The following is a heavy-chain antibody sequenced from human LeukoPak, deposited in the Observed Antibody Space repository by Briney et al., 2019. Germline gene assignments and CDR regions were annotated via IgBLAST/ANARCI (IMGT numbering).Heavy chain of an antibody. D-gene: IGHD1-26*01. V-gene: IGHV4-34*01. J-gene: IGHJ3*02. Sequence: PSETLSLTCAVYGGSFSGYYWSWIRQPPGKGLEWIGEINHSGSTNYNPSLKSRVTISVDTSKNQFSLKLSSVTAADAAVYYCATDPTYSGSYWEGAFDIWGQGTMVTVSS. CDR2: INHSGST. CDR1: GGSFSGYY. CDR3: ATDPTYSGSYWEGAFDI.